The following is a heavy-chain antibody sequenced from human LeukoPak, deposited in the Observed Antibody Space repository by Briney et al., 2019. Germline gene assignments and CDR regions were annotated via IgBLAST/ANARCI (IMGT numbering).Heavy chain of an antibody. CDR2: INPNSGGT. CDR3: ARDLEMATISSATV. J-gene: IGHJ4*02. V-gene: IGHV1-2*02. Sequence: GASVKVSCKASGHTFTGYYMHWVRQAPGQGLEWMGWINPNSGGTNYAQKFQGRVTMTRDTSISTAHMELSRLRSDDTAVYYCARDLEMATISSATVWGQGTLVTVSS. D-gene: IGHD5-24*01. CDR1: GHTFTGYY.